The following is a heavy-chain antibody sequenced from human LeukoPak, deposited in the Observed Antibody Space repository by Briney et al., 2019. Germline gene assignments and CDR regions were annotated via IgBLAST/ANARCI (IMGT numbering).Heavy chain of an antibody. D-gene: IGHD4-17*01. CDR2: VYYSGNT. CDR1: DDSITMYY. V-gene: IGHV4-39*07. J-gene: IGHJ3*02. CDR3: TREYGFMTTVFHAFDI. Sequence: SETLSLTCSVSDDSITMYYWGWIRQPPGKGLEWIGSVYYSGNTYYNSSLKSRVTISVDTSKNQFSLKLSSVTAADTAIYYCTREYGFMTTVFHAFDIWGQGTMVTVSS.